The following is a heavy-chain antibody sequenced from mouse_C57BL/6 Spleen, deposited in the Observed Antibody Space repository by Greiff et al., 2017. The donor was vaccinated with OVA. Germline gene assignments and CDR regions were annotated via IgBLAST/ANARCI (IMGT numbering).Heavy chain of an antibody. Sequence: QVQLKQSGAELVRPGTSVKVSCKASGYAFTNYLIEWVKQRPGQGLEWIGVINPGSGGTNYNEKFKGKATLTADKSSSTAYMQLSSLTSEDSAVYFCARGSIYGSSLYAMDTGVKEPQSPSPQ. CDR1: GYAFTNYL. D-gene: IGHD1-1*01. CDR3: ARGSIYGSSLYAMDT. V-gene: IGHV1-54*01. J-gene: IGHJ4*01. CDR2: INPGSGGT.